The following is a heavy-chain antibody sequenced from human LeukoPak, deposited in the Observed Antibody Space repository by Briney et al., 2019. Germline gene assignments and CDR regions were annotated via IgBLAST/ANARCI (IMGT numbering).Heavy chain of an antibody. Sequence: GGSLRLPCAASGFTFTNYAMTWVRQATGKGLEWVSAISVGGAKTHYADSVRGRFTISRDDSKKTLYLQMSSLRAEDTAVYYCAKDWSAAHWGQGTLVTVSS. V-gene: IGHV3-23*01. J-gene: IGHJ4*02. CDR3: AKDWSAAH. D-gene: IGHD2-15*01. CDR1: GFTFTNYA. CDR2: ISVGGAKT.